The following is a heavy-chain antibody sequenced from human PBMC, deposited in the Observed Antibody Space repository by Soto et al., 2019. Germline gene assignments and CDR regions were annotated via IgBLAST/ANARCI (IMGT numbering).Heavy chain of an antibody. CDR3: ARGQPYRDYYFDY. V-gene: IGHV4-31*03. Sequence: VQLEESGPGLVKASQTPSLTCTVSGGSLSSGGYYWTWIRQRPGKGLEWIGYIYYSGSPNYHPSLRSRVTISVDTSLNQFSLRLNSVTAADTAVYYCARGQPYRDYYFDYWGQGALVTVSS. J-gene: IGHJ4*02. CDR1: GGSLSSGGYY. CDR2: IYYSGSP. D-gene: IGHD4-17*01.